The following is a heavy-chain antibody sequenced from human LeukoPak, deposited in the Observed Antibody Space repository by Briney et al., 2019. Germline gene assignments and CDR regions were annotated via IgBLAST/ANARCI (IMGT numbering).Heavy chain of an antibody. Sequence: GESVSLSCAASGFTYSSYAMSWVRPAPGKGREWVSAISGSGGSTYYADSVKGRFTISRDNSKNTLYLQMNSLRAEDTAVYYCARDLYGIYYMDVWGKGTTVTISS. CDR3: ARDLYGIYYMDV. V-gene: IGHV3-23*01. CDR1: GFTYSSYA. J-gene: IGHJ6*03. D-gene: IGHD3-16*01. CDR2: ISGSGGST.